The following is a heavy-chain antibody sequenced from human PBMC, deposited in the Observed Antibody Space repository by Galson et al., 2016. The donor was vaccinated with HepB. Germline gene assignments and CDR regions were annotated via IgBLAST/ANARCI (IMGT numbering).Heavy chain of an antibody. V-gene: IGHV3-33*01. CDR3: ARDRAMGAWYDNGMDV. CDR1: GFTFNDHG. D-gene: IGHD5-18*01. Sequence: SLRLSCAASGFTFNDHGIHWVRQAPGKGLEWVAVIWHDGSNKYHADSVKGRITISRDNFKNTLYLQMNSLRAEDTAVYYCARDRAMGAWYDNGMDVWGQGTTVTVSS. CDR2: IWHDGSNK. J-gene: IGHJ6*02.